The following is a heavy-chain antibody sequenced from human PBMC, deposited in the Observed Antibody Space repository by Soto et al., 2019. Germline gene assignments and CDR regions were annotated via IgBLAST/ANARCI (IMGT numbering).Heavy chain of an antibody. CDR2: ISTSSSTI. CDR3: ARGTVQYYYYYMDA. Sequence: EVQLVESGGGLVQPGGSLRLSCAASGFTFSSYSMNWVRQAPGKGLEWVSYISTSSSTIYYADSVKGRFTISRDNANNSPYLQMNSLRAEDTAVYYCARGTVQYYYYYMDAWGKGTTVTVSS. D-gene: IGHD1-1*01. CDR1: GFTFSSYS. V-gene: IGHV3-48*01. J-gene: IGHJ6*03.